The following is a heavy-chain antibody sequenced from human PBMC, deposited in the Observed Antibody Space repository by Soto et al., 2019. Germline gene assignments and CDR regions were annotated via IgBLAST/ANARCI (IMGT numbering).Heavy chain of an antibody. V-gene: IGHV3-33*01. J-gene: IGHJ4*02. Sequence: GGSLRLSCAASGFTFSSYGMHWVRQAPGKGLEWVAVIWYDGSNKYYVDSVKGRFTISRDNSKNTLYLQMNSLRAEDTAVYYCAREALGYCSGGSCYSGSKRGSLDYWGQGTLVTVSS. CDR3: AREALGYCSGGSCYSGSKRGSLDY. D-gene: IGHD2-15*01. CDR2: IWYDGSNK. CDR1: GFTFSSYG.